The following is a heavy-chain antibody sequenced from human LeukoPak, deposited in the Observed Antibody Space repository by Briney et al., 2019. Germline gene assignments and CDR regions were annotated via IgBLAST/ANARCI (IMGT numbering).Heavy chain of an antibody. V-gene: IGHV1-2*02. CDR1: GYTFTGYY. D-gene: IGHD1-14*01. CDR3: ARDDSLFGIDY. CDR2: INPNSGGI. J-gene: IGHJ4*02. Sequence: ASVKVSCKASGYTFTGYYMHWVRQAPGQGLEWMGWINPNSGGINYAQKFQGRVTMTRDTSISTAYMELSRLRSDDTAVYYCARDDSLFGIDYWGQGTLVTVSS.